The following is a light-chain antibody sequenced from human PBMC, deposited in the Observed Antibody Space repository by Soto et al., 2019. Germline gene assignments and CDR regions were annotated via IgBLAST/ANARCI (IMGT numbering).Light chain of an antibody. CDR1: QDISNY. J-gene: IGKJ4*01. Sequence: IQMTQSPSSLSASVGDRVTITCQASQDISNYLNWYQQKPGKAPKLLIYDASNLETGVPSRFSGSGSGTDFTFTIISLQPEDIATYYCQQYDHLPLTFGGGTKVEIK. CDR2: DAS. V-gene: IGKV1-33*01. CDR3: QQYDHLPLT.